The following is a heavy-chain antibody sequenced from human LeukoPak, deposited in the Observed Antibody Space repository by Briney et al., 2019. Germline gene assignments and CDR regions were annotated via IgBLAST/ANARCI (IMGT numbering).Heavy chain of an antibody. J-gene: IGHJ3*01. V-gene: IGHV4-61*09. CDR1: GGSFTSGSDY. CDR2: IDTSGSS. CDR3: ARAAIWNNYHYPFDV. Sequence: SETLSLTCTVSGGSFTSGSDYWSWIRQPAGKRLEWIGHIDTSGSSTFNPSLKSRVTMSLDTSRNEFYLKLNSVAAADTAIYYCARAAIWNNYHYPFDVWGLGTMVSVSA. D-gene: IGHD3-10*01.